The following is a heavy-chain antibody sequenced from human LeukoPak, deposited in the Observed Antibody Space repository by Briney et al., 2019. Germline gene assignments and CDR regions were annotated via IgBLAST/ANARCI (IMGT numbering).Heavy chain of an antibody. Sequence: GSLRLSCAASGFTISSYSMNWVRQAPGKGLEWVSAISGDARDTYYADSVKGRFTISRDNSKNTLYLQMNSLRVEDTAVYYCTNRGVSLGAFDIWGQGTMVSVSS. J-gene: IGHJ3*02. CDR1: GFTISSYS. D-gene: IGHD3-16*01. V-gene: IGHV3-23*01. CDR3: TNRGVSLGAFDI. CDR2: ISGDARDT.